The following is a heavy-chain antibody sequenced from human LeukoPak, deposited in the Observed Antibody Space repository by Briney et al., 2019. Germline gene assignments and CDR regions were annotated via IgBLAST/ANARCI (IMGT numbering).Heavy chain of an antibody. J-gene: IGHJ6*02. V-gene: IGHV3-23*01. D-gene: IGHD3-10*01. CDR2: ISDSGGRT. CDR1: GFTFASYA. CDR3: AKVPYSDYGSGRPPLDV. Sequence: PGGSLRLSCAASGFTFASYAMGWVRQAPGKGLEWVSTISDSGGRTYYADSVKGRFTISRDNSKDTLYLHMSSLRAEDTAIHYCAKVPYSDYGSGRPPLDVWGQGTTVAVSS.